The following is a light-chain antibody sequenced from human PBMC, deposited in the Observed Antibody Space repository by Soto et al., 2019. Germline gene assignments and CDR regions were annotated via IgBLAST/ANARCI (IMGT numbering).Light chain of an antibody. Sequence: DIQMTQSPSTLSASVGDRVTITCRASQSISNWLAWYQQKPGKAPNLLVYDASSLESGVPSRFSGSGSGTEFTLTISSLQPGDFATYYCQQYSTYTWTFGQGTKVDNK. CDR1: QSISNW. CDR3: QQYSTYTWT. V-gene: IGKV1-5*01. CDR2: DAS. J-gene: IGKJ1*01.